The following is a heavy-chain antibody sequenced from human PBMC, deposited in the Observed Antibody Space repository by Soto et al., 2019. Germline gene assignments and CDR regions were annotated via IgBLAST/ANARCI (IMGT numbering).Heavy chain of an antibody. J-gene: IGHJ4*02. Sequence: QVQLVQSGAEVKKPGSSVKVSCTASGGSLRNSVISWVRQAPAQRLEWMGGVIPILGTANYAQKFQGRVTMTADEATSTAYMDLIRLSPDDPAVYYCARLGHPGHWGPGTLVIVSS. CDR2: VIPILGTA. CDR1: GGSLRNSV. V-gene: IGHV1-69*01. CDR3: ARLGHPGH.